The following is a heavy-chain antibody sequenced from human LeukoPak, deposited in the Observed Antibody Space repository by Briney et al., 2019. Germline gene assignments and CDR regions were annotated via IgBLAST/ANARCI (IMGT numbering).Heavy chain of an antibody. J-gene: IGHJ4*02. V-gene: IGHV1-2*02. CDR3: ARAGIAVAYFDY. CDR2: INPNSGGT. D-gene: IGHD6-19*01. Sequence: ASVKVSCKASGYTFTGYYMHWVRQAPGQGLEWMGWINPNSGGTNYAQKFQGRVTMTKDTSISTAYMELSRLRSDDTAVYYCARAGIAVAYFDYWGQGTLVTVSS. CDR1: GYTFTGYY.